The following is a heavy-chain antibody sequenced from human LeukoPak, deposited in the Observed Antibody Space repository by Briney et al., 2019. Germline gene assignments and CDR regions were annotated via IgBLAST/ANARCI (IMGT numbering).Heavy chain of an antibody. CDR1: GGSLSSYY. CDR3: ARSSYYDISLRAFDI. CDR2: IYYTGST. Sequence: SETLSLTCTVSGGSLSSYYWNWIRQPPGEGLEWIGYIYYTGSTNYNPSLKSRVTISVDTSNSQFSLRLSSVSAADTAVYYCARSSYYDISLRAFDIWGQGAMVIVS. V-gene: IGHV4-59*01. J-gene: IGHJ3*02. D-gene: IGHD3-22*01.